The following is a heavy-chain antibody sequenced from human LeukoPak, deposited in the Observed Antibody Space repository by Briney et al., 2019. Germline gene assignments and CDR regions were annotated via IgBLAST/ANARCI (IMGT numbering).Heavy chain of an antibody. CDR2: IKSKTDGGTT. V-gene: IGHV3-15*01. D-gene: IGHD3-3*01. Sequence: PGGSLRLSCAASGFTFSNAWVSWVRQAPGKGLEWVGRIKSKTDGGTTDYAAPVKGRFTISRDDSKNTLYLQMNSLKTEDTAVYYCTTMQGDDFWSGFYYMDVWGKGTTVTVSS. CDR3: TTMQGDDFWSGFYYMDV. CDR1: GFTFSNAW. J-gene: IGHJ6*03.